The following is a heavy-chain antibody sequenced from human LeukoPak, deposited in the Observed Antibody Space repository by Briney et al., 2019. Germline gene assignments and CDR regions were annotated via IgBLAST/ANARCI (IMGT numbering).Heavy chain of an antibody. J-gene: IGHJ4*02. CDR3: ARAPLDYGDFPDY. Sequence: GGSLRLSCAASGFTFSSYGMHWVRQAPGKWPEWVAVIWYDGTNKYYADSVKGRFTISRDNSKNTLYLQMNSLRAEDTAVYYCARAPLDYGDFPDYWGQGTLVTVSS. V-gene: IGHV3-33*03. D-gene: IGHD4-17*01. CDR2: IWYDGTNK. CDR1: GFTFSSYG.